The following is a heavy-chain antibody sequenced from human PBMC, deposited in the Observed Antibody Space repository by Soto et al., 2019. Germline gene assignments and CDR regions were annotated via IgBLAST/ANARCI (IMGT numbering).Heavy chain of an antibody. D-gene: IGHD3-22*01. CDR3: ARDAYDYYDSSGYYHEYYFDY. CDR1: GFTFSSYS. J-gene: IGHJ4*02. CDR2: ISSSSSYI. V-gene: IGHV3-21*01. Sequence: EVQLVKSGGGLVKPGGSLRLSCAASGFTFSSYSMNWVRQAPGKGLEWVSSISSSSSYIYYADSVKGRFTISRDNAKNSLYLQMNSLRAEDTAVYYCARDAYDYYDSSGYYHEYYFDYWGQGTLVTVSS.